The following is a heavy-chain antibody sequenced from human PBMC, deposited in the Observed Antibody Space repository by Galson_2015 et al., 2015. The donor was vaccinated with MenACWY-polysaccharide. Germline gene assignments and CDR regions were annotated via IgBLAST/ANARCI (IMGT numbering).Heavy chain of an antibody. CDR3: ARGITSSN. J-gene: IGHJ4*02. CDR2: INRDGSNT. Sequence: SLRLSCAASGFTFNTHWMHWVRQAPGKGLMRVSRINRDGSNTDYADSVKGRFTISRDNAKNTLFLQMNSLRAEDTAVYYCARGITSSNWGQGTLVTVSS. D-gene: IGHD6-6*01. CDR1: GFTFNTHW. V-gene: IGHV3-74*01.